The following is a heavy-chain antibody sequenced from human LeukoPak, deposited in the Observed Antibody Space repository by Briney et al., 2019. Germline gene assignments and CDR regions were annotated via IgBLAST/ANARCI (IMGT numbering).Heavy chain of an antibody. V-gene: IGHV3-30*18. Sequence: PGGSLRLSCAASGFTFSSYGMHWVRQAPGKGLEWVAVISYDGSNKYYADSVKGRFTISRDNSKNTLYSQMNSLSAEDTAVYYCAKDRLRNIVGGTYYYYYGMDVWGQGTTVTVSS. J-gene: IGHJ6*02. CDR2: ISYDGSNK. CDR1: GFTFSSYG. D-gene: IGHD1-26*01. CDR3: AKDRLRNIVGGTYYYYYGMDV.